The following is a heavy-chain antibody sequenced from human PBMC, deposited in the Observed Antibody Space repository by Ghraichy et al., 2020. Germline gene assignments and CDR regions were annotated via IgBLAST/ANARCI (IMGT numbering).Heavy chain of an antibody. V-gene: IGHV3-15*01. CDR3: ATGGIVGAIGMWAGFDF. CDR1: GLTFRHAW. Sequence: GGSLRLSCTVSGLTFRHAWMNWVRQAPGKGLEWVGRVKSETDGGTTHYGAPVKGRFTISRDDSKSTLYLQMDSLGTEDTAVYHCATGGIVGAIGMWAGFDFWGRGTMVTVSS. D-gene: IGHD1-26*01. CDR2: VKSETDGGTT. J-gene: IGHJ3*01.